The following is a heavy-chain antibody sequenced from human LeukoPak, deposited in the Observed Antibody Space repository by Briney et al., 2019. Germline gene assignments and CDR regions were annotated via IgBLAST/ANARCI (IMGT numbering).Heavy chain of an antibody. J-gene: IGHJ6*02. CDR1: GYTFTGYY. CDR3: ASLRVGTYYYGMDV. V-gene: IGHV1-2*02. CDR2: INPNSGGT. Sequence: GASVKVSCKASGYTFTGYYMHWVRQAPGQGLEWMGWINPNSGGTNYAQKFQGRVTMTRDTSICTAYMELSRLRSDDTAVYYCASLRVGTYYYGMDVWGQGTTVTVSS. D-gene: IGHD2-2*01.